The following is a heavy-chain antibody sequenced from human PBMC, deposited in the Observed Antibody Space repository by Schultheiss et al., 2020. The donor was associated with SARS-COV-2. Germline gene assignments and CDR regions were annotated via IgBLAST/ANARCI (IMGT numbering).Heavy chain of an antibody. D-gene: IGHD4-17*01. V-gene: IGHV3-73*01. Sequence: VGSLRLSCAASGFTFSGSAMHWVRQASGKGLEWVGRIRSKANSYATAYAASVKGRFTISRDDSKNTAYLQMNSLKTEDTAVYYCARDYGDYGPFDYWGQGTLVTVSS. CDR3: ARDYGDYGPFDY. J-gene: IGHJ4*02. CDR2: IRSKANSYAT. CDR1: GFTFSGSA.